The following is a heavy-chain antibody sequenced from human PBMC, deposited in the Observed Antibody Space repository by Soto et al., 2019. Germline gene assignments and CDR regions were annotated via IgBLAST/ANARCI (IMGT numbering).Heavy chain of an antibody. J-gene: IGHJ6*02. CDR3: ASDNYYYGMDV. Sequence: SETLSLTCAVSGNSISSGYYWAWIRQSPGKGLEWIGSIYQSGTTYYNPSLKSRVTISVDRSKNQFSLKLSSVTAADTAVYYCASDNYYYGMDVWGQGTTVTVSS. CDR1: GNSISSGYY. V-gene: IGHV4-38-2*01. CDR2: IYQSGTT.